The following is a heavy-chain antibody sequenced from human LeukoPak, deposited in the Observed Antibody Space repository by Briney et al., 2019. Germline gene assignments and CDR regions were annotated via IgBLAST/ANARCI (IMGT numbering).Heavy chain of an antibody. CDR2: IGGSGYDT. CDR1: GFIFSRYA. J-gene: IGHJ5*02. Sequence: GGSLRLSCAASGFIFSRYAMTWVRQAPGKGLEWVSAIGGSGYDTYYADSVKGRFTISRDSSKNTLYLQMNSPRSEDTAVYYCARGRPTSKNWFDPWGQGTLVTVSS. CDR3: ARGRPTSKNWFDP. V-gene: IGHV3-23*01.